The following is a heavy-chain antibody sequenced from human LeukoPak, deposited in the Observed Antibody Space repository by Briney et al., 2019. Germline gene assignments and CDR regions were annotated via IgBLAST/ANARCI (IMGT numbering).Heavy chain of an antibody. CDR2: NSGGSS. J-gene: IGHJ4*02. CDR1: GFTFSTYG. D-gene: IGHD6-19*01. CDR3: AKEDSHSSGWYSPSG. V-gene: IGHV3-23*01. Sequence: PGGSLRLSCAASGFTFSTYGVYWVRQAPGKGLEWVSSNSGGSSYYADSVKGRFTISRDNSKNTLYLQMNSLRAEDTAVYYCAKEDSHSSGWYSPSGWGQGTLVTVSS.